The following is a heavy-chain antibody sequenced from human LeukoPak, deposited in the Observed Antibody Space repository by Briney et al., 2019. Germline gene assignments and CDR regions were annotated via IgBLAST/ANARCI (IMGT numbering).Heavy chain of an antibody. CDR2: IQYDGSNK. D-gene: IGHD3-10*01. Sequence: PGGSLRLSCVVSTFTFSNYGMHWVRQAPGKGLEWVASIQYDGSNKYYADSVKGRFTISRDNSKSTLYLQMSSLKTEDTAVYYCAKSLFTSAAGSGRASDIWGQGTMVTVSS. V-gene: IGHV3-30*02. CDR3: AKSLFTSAAGSGRASDI. J-gene: IGHJ3*02. CDR1: TFTFSNYG.